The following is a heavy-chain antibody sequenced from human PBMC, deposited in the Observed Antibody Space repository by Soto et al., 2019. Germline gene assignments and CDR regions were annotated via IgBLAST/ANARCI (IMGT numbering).Heavy chain of an antibody. CDR2: IIPIFGTA. V-gene: IGHV1-69*13. D-gene: IGHD6-6*01. J-gene: IGHJ4*02. CDR1: GGTFSSYA. Sequence: GASVKVSCKASGGTFSSYAISWVRQAPGQGLEWMGGIIPIFGTANYAQRFQGRVTITADESTSTAYMELSSLRSEDTAVYYCAQSEDSSIAATGADYWGQGTLVTVSS. CDR3: AQSEDSSIAATGADY.